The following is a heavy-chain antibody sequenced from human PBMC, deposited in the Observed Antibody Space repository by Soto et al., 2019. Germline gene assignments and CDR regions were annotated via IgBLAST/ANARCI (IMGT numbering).Heavy chain of an antibody. CDR2: ISSSSGYI. D-gene: IGHD4-17*01. V-gene: IGHV3-21*01. Sequence: GSLRLSCTASGFTFSSYTMNWVRQAPGKGLEWVSSISSSSGYIYYADSVKGRFTISRDNAKNSLYLQMNSLRAEDTAVYYCASLPVTTNFDYWGQGTLVTVSS. CDR3: ASLPVTTNFDY. J-gene: IGHJ4*02. CDR1: GFTFSSYT.